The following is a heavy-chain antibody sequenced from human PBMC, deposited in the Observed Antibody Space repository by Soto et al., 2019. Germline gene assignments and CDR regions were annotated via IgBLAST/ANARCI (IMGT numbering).Heavy chain of an antibody. CDR2: ISSSSSYI. V-gene: IGHV3-21*01. CDR3: AGYSSSSLWYYYGMDV. CDR1: GFTFSSYS. D-gene: IGHD6-6*01. Sequence: GGSLRLSCAASGFTFSSYSMNWVRQAPGKGLEWVSSISSSSSYIYYADSVKGRFTISRDNAKNSLYLQMNSLRAEDTAVYYCAGYSSSSLWYYYGMDVWGQGTTVTVSS. J-gene: IGHJ6*02.